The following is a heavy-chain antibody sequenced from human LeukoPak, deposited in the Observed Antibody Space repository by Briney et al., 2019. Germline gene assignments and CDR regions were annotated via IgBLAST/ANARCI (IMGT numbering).Heavy chain of an antibody. V-gene: IGHV3-74*01. D-gene: IGHD4-17*01. J-gene: IGHJ4*02. Sequence: GGSLRLSCVTSGFTFTNFAMSWVRQAPGKGLVWVSRINSDGSSTSYADSVKGRFTISRDNAKDTLYLQMNSLRAEDTAVYYCARVHRSLNYGDYPPFDYWGQGTLVTVSS. CDR1: GFTFTNFA. CDR3: ARVHRSLNYGDYPPFDY. CDR2: INSDGSST.